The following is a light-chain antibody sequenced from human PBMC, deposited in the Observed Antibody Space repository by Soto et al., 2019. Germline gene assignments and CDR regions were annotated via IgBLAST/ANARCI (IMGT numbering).Light chain of an antibody. Sequence: DIQMTQSPSTLSASVGDRVTITCRASQSISSWLAWYQQKPGKAPKLLIYDASSLESGVPSRFSGSGSGTEFTLTISSLQPDDFATYYCQQYTSYSKWTFGQGTKVEIK. CDR1: QSISSW. CDR3: QQYTSYSKWT. V-gene: IGKV1-5*01. CDR2: DAS. J-gene: IGKJ1*01.